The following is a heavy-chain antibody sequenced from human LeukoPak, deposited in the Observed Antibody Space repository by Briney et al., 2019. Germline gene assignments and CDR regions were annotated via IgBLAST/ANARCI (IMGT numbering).Heavy chain of an antibody. CDR2: IYYSGST. J-gene: IGHJ4*02. D-gene: IGHD3-3*01. CDR3: ARAYDFWSGFDY. Sequence: SETLSLTCTVSGGSISSYYWSWIRQPPGKGLEWIGYIYYSGSTNYNPSLKSRVTISVDTSKNQFSLKLSSVTAANTAVYYCARAYDFWSGFDYWGQGTLVTVSS. V-gene: IGHV4-59*01. CDR1: GGSISSYY.